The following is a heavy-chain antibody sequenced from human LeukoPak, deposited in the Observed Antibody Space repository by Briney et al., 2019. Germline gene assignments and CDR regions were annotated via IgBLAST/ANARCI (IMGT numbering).Heavy chain of an antibody. D-gene: IGHD5-24*01. CDR2: IYYSGST. CDR1: GGSISSGDYY. Sequence: SETLSLTCTVSGGSISSGDYYWSWIRQPPGKGLEWIGYIYYSGSTYYNPSLKSRVTISVGTSKNQFSLKLSSVTAADTAVYYCARGTDGYNWFDYWGQGTLVTVSS. V-gene: IGHV4-30-4*08. J-gene: IGHJ4*02. CDR3: ARGTDGYNWFDY.